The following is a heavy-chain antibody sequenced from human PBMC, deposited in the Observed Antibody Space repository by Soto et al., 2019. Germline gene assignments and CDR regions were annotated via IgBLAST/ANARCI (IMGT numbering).Heavy chain of an antibody. CDR3: ARVGDYGSGSYYRGPYYYYGMDV. CDR2: IYHSGST. Sequence: SETLSLTCAVSGGSISSVGYSWSWIRQPPGKGLEWIGYIYHSGSTYYNPPLKSRVTISVDRSKNQFSLKLSSVTAADTAVYYCARVGDYGSGSYYRGPYYYYGMDVWGQGTTVT. V-gene: IGHV4-30-2*01. J-gene: IGHJ6*02. D-gene: IGHD3-10*01. CDR1: GGSISSVGYS.